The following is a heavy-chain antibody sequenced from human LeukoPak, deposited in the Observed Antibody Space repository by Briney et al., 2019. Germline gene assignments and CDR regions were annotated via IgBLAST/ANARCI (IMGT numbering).Heavy chain of an antibody. V-gene: IGHV3-53*01. CDR3: AKDRHAPGRYCSSAICFPFDT. CDR1: QSIVSSRY. J-gene: IGHJ5*02. D-gene: IGHD2-2*01. Sequence: GGSLRLSCSASQSIVSSRYMSWDRQAPGKGLEWVSIIYDGDKTYYADSVKGRFTISRDNSKSTLYLQMNSLRAEDTAVYYCAKDRHAPGRYCSSAICFPFDTWGQGTLVSVSS. CDR2: IYDGDKT.